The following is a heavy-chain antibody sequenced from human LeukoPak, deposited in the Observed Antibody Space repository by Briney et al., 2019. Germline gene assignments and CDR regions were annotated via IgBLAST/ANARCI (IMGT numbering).Heavy chain of an antibody. CDR1: GGSFSGYY. Sequence: SETLSLTCAVYGGSFSGYYWSWIRRPPGKGLEWIGEINHSGSTNYNPSLKSRITISIDTSKNQFSLKLSSVTAADTAVYYCASLYGGNSRWFDPWGQGTLVTVSS. V-gene: IGHV4-34*01. CDR3: ASLYGGNSRWFDP. J-gene: IGHJ5*02. D-gene: IGHD4-23*01. CDR2: INHSGST.